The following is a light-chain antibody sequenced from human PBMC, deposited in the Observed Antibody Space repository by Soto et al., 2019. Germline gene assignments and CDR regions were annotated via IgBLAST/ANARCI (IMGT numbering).Light chain of an antibody. Sequence: EIVLTQSPATLSLSPGERATLSCRASQSVSNYLGWYQQKSGQAPRLLISDVSKRATGIPARFSGSGSGTDFTLTISSLEPEDFAVYYCQLRVNWPTFGGGTKVEIK. CDR3: QLRVNWPT. J-gene: IGKJ4*01. V-gene: IGKV3-11*01. CDR2: DVS. CDR1: QSVSNY.